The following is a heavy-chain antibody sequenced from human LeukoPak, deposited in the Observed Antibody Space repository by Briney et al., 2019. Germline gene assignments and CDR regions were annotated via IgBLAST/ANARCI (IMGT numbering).Heavy chain of an antibody. CDR3: ARGPRGYSYGFDY. J-gene: IGHJ4*02. CDR1: GGTFSSYA. D-gene: IGHD5-18*01. V-gene: IGHV1-8*02. Sequence: ASEKVSCKASGGTFSSYAINWVRQATGQGLEWMGWMNPNSGNTGYAQKFQGRVTMTRNTSISTAYMELSSLRSEDTAVYYCARGPRGYSYGFDYWGQGTLVTVSS. CDR2: MNPNSGNT.